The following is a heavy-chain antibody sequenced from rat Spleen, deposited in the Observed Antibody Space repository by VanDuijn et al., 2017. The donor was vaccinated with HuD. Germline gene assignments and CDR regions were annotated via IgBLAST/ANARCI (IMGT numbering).Heavy chain of an antibody. D-gene: IGHD1-8*01. CDR3: AREDYSSYFDY. Sequence: EVKLVESGGGLVQPGRSLKLSCAASGFNFNYHWMGWVRQAPGKGLEWIGEINKDSSTIKYIPSLKDKFTISRDNAQNTLYLQMSKLGSEDTAIYYCAREDYSSYFDYWGQGVMVTVSS. CDR1: GFNFNYHW. V-gene: IGHV4-2*01. J-gene: IGHJ2*01. CDR2: INKDSSTI.